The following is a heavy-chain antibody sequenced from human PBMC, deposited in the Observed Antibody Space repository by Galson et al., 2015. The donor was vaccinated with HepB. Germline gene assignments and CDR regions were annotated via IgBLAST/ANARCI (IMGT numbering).Heavy chain of an antibody. CDR1: GFTFSSYG. Sequence: SLRLSCAASGFTFSSYGMNWVRQAPGKGLEWISYISSSSSTIYYAESVKGRFTISRDNAKKSLYLQMNSLRAEDTAVYYCASRIAVAGNHYFDSWGQGTLVTVSS. CDR3: ASRIAVAGNHYFDS. J-gene: IGHJ4*02. D-gene: IGHD6-19*01. CDR2: ISSSSSTI. V-gene: IGHV3-48*04.